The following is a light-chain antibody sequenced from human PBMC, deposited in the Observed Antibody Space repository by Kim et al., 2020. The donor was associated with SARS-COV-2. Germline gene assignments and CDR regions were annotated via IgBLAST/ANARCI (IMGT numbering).Light chain of an antibody. CDR1: NLGSKS. J-gene: IGLJ2*01. CDR2: YDR. CDR3: QVYDNSSDHPV. V-gene: IGLV3-21*04. Sequence: SYELTQPPSVSVAPGKTARITCGGNNLGSKSVHWYQQKPGQAPVLVIYYDRDRPSGIPERFSGSNSGNTATLTISSVEAGDEAAYYCQVYDNSSDHPVFGGGTQLTVL.